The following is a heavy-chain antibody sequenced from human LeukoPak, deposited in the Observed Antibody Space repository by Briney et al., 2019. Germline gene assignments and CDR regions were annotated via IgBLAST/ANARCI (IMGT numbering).Heavy chain of an antibody. J-gene: IGHJ4*02. CDR3: AKGPEAYVWGSYREY. CDR2: ISGSGGST. CDR1: GFTFSSHA. V-gene: IGHV3-23*01. Sequence: PGGSLRLSCAASGFTFSSHAMSCVRQAPGKGLEWVSAISGSGGSTYYADSVKGRFTISRDNSKNTLYLRMNSLGAEDTAVYYCAKGPEAYVWGSYREYWGQGTLVTVSS. D-gene: IGHD3-16*02.